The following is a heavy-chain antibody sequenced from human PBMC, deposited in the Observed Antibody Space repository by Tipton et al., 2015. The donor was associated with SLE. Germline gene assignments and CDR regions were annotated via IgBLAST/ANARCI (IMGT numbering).Heavy chain of an antibody. V-gene: IGHV4-4*08. CDR2: LYTSGTT. Sequence: TLSLTCTVSGGYIESTSYHWGWIRQPPGKGLEWIAYLYTSGTTNYNPSLKSRVTIAVDTSKNQFSLKVRSVTAADTAVYYCARMRSRHFDYWGQGTLVTVSS. CDR1: GGYIESTSYH. CDR3: ARMRSRHFDY. J-gene: IGHJ4*02.